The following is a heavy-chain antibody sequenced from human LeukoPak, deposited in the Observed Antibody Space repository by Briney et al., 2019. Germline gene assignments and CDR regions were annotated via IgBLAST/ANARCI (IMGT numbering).Heavy chain of an antibody. Sequence: SETLSLTCAVSGYSISSGYYWGWIRQPPGKGLEWIGSIYHSGSTCYNPSLKSRVTISVDTSKNQFSLKLSSVTAADTAVYYCARAQRDAFDIWGQGTMVTVSS. J-gene: IGHJ3*02. CDR1: GYSISSGYY. CDR3: ARAQRDAFDI. V-gene: IGHV4-38-2*01. D-gene: IGHD2-2*01. CDR2: IYHSGST.